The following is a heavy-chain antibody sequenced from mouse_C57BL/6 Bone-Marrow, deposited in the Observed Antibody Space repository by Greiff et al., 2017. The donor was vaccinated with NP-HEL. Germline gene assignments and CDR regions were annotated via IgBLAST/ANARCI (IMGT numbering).Heavy chain of an antibody. J-gene: IGHJ4*01. CDR1: GFTFSDYG. CDR3: ARRLRRYYAMDY. Sequence: DVKLVESGGGLVKPGGSLKLSCAASGFTFSDYGMHWVRQAPEKGLEWVAYISSGSSTIYYADTVKGRFTISRDNAKNTLFLQMTSLRSEDTAMYYCARRLRRYYAMDYWGQGTSVTVSS. CDR2: ISSGSSTI. D-gene: IGHD2-4*01. V-gene: IGHV5-17*01.